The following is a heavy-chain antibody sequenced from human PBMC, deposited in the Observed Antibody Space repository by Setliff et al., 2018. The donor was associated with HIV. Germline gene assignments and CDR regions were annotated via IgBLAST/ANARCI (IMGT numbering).Heavy chain of an antibody. J-gene: IGHJ4*02. Sequence: SETLSLTCAVYGGSFTGYYWSWIRQPPGKGLEWIGEINHSGSTNYNSALKSRVSISVDTSKSQFSLKLSSVTAADTAVYYCARDSRRTVIIVGFDYWGQGTQVTVSS. CDR3: ARDSRRTVIIVGFDY. V-gene: IGHV4-34*01. CDR1: GGSFTGYY. CDR2: INHSGST. D-gene: IGHD3-22*01.